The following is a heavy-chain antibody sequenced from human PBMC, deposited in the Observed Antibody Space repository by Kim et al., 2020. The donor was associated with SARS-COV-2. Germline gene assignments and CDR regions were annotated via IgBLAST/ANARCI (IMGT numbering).Heavy chain of an antibody. CDR1: GYSFTSYW. CDR3: ARRWTEYSSSFPWFDP. D-gene: IGHD6-13*01. Sequence: GESLKISCKGSGYSFTSYWIGWVRQMPGKGLEWMGIIYPGDSDTRYSPSFQGQVTISADKSISTAYLQWSSLKASDTAMYYCARRWTEYSSSFPWFDPWGQGTLVTVSS. CDR2: IYPGDSDT. V-gene: IGHV5-51*01. J-gene: IGHJ5*02.